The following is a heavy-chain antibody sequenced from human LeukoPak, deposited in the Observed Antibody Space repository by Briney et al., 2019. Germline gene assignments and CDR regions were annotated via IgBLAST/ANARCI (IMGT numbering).Heavy chain of an antibody. D-gene: IGHD3-3*01. J-gene: IGHJ2*01. Sequence: GSLRLSCAASGFTSTKYWMTWVRQAPGKGLEWIGRIYNNGTTNYNPSFKSRVTMSIDTSKNQFSLRLNSVTAADTAVYYCATNRAELWGRGTLVTVSS. CDR3: ATNRAEL. CDR1: GFTSTKYW. V-gene: IGHV4-4*07. CDR2: IYNNGTT.